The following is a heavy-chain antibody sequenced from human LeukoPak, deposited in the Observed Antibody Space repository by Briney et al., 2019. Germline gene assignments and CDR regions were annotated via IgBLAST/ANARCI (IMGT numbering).Heavy chain of an antibody. V-gene: IGHV1-46*01. CDR2: INPSGGST. J-gene: IGHJ6*02. Sequence: ASVKVSCKASGYTFTSYYMHWVRQAPGQGLGWMGIINPSGGSTSYAQKFQGRVTMTRDTSTSTVYMELSSLRSEDTAVYYCARDRRIVVVPAARGYYYGMDVWGQGTTVTVSS. CDR1: GYTFTSYY. D-gene: IGHD2-2*01. CDR3: ARDRRIVVVPAARGYYYGMDV.